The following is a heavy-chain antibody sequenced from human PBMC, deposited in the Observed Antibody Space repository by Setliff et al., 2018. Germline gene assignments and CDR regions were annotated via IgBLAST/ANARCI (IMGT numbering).Heavy chain of an antibody. Sequence: PSETLSLTCSVSGGSISPYYWGWIRQSPGKGLDWIGTVDHSGNTFYNPSLKSRVTISVDTSKNQFSLKLTSVSAADTAVYYCARRDSTGFYGYSFDFWGQGTLVTVSS. CDR2: VDHSGNT. D-gene: IGHD3-22*01. J-gene: IGHJ4*02. CDR1: GGSISPYY. CDR3: ARRDSTGFYGYSFDF. V-gene: IGHV4-39*01.